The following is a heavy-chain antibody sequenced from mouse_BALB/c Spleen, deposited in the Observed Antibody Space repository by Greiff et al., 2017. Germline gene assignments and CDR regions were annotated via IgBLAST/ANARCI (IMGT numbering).Heavy chain of an antibody. CDR2: IDPANGNT. CDR3: ALYGIAY. CDR1: GFNIKDTY. D-gene: IGHD1-1*01. V-gene: IGHV14-3*02. Sequence: EVKLVESGAELVKPGASVKLSCTASGFNIKDTYMHWVKQRPEQGLEWIGRIDPANGNTKYDPKFQGKATITADTSSNTAYLQLSSLTSEDTAVYYCALYGIAYWGQGTLVTVSA. J-gene: IGHJ3*01.